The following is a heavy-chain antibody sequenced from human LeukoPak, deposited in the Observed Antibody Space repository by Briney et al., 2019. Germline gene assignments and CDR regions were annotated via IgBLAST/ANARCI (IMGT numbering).Heavy chain of an antibody. CDR3: ARANYYDPKLSGMDV. CDR1: GYTFTSYG. Sequence: GASVKVSCKASGYTFTSYGISWVRQAPGQGLEWMGWISAYNGNTNYAQKLQGRVTMITDTSTSTAYMELRSLRSDDTAVYYCARANYYDPKLSGMDVWGQGTTVTVSS. D-gene: IGHD3-22*01. J-gene: IGHJ6*02. CDR2: ISAYNGNT. V-gene: IGHV1-18*01.